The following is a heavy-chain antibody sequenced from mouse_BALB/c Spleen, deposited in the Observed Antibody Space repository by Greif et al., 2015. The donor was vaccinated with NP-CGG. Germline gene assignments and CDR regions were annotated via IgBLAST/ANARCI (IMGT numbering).Heavy chain of an antibody. Sequence: QVQLQQSGPELVKPGASVKISCKASGYAFSSSWMNWVKQRPGQGLEWIGRIYPGDGDTNYNGKFKGKATLTADKSSNTAYMQRSSLTSVDSAVYYCARKGEYGNYGAMDYWGQGTSVTVSS. CDR1: GYAFSSSW. CDR3: ARKGEYGNYGAMDY. CDR2: IYPGDGDT. V-gene: IGHV1-82*01. J-gene: IGHJ4*01. D-gene: IGHD2-10*02.